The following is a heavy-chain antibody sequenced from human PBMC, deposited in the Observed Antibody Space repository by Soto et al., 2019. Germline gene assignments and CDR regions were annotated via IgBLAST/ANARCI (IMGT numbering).Heavy chain of an antibody. CDR1: GYSFTSYW. D-gene: IGHD3-22*01. CDR2: IDPSDSYT. CDR3: ASRGDYDSSGYLGPLDY. Sequence: GESLKISCKGSGYSFTSYWISWVRQMPGKGLEWMGRIDPSDSYTNYSPSFQGHVTISADKSISTAYLQWSSLKAPDTAMYYCASRGDYDSSGYLGPLDYWGQGTLVTVSS. V-gene: IGHV5-10-1*01. J-gene: IGHJ4*02.